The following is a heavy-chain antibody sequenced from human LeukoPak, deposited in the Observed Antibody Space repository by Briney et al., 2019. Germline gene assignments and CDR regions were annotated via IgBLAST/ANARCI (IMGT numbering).Heavy chain of an antibody. CDR3: ASRRDGSFDAFDI. D-gene: IGHD5-24*01. CDR2: IYYSGST. J-gene: IGHJ3*02. CDR1: GGSISSGDYY. V-gene: IGHV4-30-4*01. Sequence: PSETLSLTCTVSGGSISSGDYYWSWIRQPPGKGLEWIGYIYYSGSTYYNPSLKSRVTISVDTSKNQFSLKLSSVTAADTAVYYCASRRDGSFDAFDIWGQGTMVTVSS.